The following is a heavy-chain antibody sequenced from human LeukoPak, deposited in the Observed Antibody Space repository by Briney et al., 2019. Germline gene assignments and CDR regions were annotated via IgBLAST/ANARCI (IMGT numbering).Heavy chain of an antibody. V-gene: IGHV1-8*01. CDR1: GYTFTIYG. Sequence: ASVKVSFKASGYTFTIYGSNWGRQAPGQGLEWMGWMNPNSGNTGYAQKFQGRVTMTRTTSISTAYMELSSLRSEDTAVYYCARGVGAPTVFAHWGQGTLVTVSS. J-gene: IGHJ5*02. CDR2: MNPNSGNT. CDR3: ARGVGAPTVFAH. D-gene: IGHD1-26*01.